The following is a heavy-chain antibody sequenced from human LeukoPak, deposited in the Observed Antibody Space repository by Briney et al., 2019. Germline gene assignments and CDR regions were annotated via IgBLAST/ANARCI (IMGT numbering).Heavy chain of an antibody. D-gene: IGHD5-24*01. CDR3: AKDLEDGYNWGGFDY. J-gene: IGHJ4*02. CDR1: GFAFSSYA. V-gene: IGHV3-23*01. Sequence: GGSLRLSCAASGFAFSSYAMSWVRQAPGKGLEWVAAISGSGDRTFYADSVKGRFTISRDNSENTLYLQMNSLRAEDTALYYCAKDLEDGYNWGGFDYWGQGTLVTVSS. CDR2: ISGSGDRT.